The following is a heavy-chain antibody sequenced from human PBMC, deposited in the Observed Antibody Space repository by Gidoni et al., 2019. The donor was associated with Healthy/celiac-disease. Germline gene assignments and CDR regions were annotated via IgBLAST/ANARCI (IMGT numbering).Heavy chain of an antibody. CDR3: ARDQEGNDSSGNTFDY. Sequence: QAQLVQSGAEVKKPGSSVMFSCKASGGTFSSYAISWVRQAPGQGLEWMGGIIPIFGTENYAQRFQGRVTITADEATSTAYMELSSLRSEDTAVYYCARDQEGNDSSGNTFDYWGQGTLVTVSS. D-gene: IGHD3-22*01. CDR2: IIPIFGTE. V-gene: IGHV1-69*01. J-gene: IGHJ4*02. CDR1: GGTFSSYA.